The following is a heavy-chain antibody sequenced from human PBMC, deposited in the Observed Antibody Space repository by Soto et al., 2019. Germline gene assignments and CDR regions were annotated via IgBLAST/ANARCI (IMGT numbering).Heavy chain of an antibody. CDR3: ARLLRYCSGGSCYGWFDP. Sequence: PGESLKISCKGSGYSFTSYWIGWVLQMPGKGLEWMGIIYPGDSDTRYSPSFQGQVTISADKSISTAYLQWSSLKASDTAMYYCARLLRYCSGGSCYGWFDPWGQGTLFTVSS. V-gene: IGHV5-51*01. J-gene: IGHJ5*02. CDR1: GYSFTSYW. CDR2: IYPGDSDT. D-gene: IGHD2-15*01.